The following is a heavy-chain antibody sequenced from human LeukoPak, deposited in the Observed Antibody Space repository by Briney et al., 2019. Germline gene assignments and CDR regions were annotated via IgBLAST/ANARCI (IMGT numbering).Heavy chain of an antibody. CDR2: ISTTGST. D-gene: IGHD2-2*01. Sequence: SDTLSLTCTVSGASISDYYWSWIRQSAGKGLEWIGRISTTGSTYYNPSFQSRVTMSADPSKTLFFLRLRSVTAADTAVYYCARLRVVPAAIGYYYYGMDVWGQGTTVTVSS. CDR3: ARLRVVPAAIGYYYYGMDV. V-gene: IGHV4-4*07. J-gene: IGHJ6*02. CDR1: GASISDYY.